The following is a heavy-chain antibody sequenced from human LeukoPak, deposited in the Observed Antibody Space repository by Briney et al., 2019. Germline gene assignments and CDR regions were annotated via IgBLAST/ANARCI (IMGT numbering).Heavy chain of an antibody. V-gene: IGHV5-51*01. D-gene: IGHD3-10*01. CDR2: IYPDDSDT. J-gene: IGHJ5*02. CDR1: GYSFITYW. Sequence: GESLKISCKGSGYSFITYWIGWVRQLPGEGLEWMGAIYPDDSDTRYSPSFQGQVSISADKSITTAYLHWSSLKASDTAMYYCARQRGGSGTINWFDPWGQGTLVTVSS. CDR3: ARQRGGSGTINWFDP.